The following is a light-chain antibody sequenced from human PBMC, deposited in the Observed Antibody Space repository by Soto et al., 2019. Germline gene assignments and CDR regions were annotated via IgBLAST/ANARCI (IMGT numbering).Light chain of an antibody. V-gene: IGKV3-20*01. CDR2: GAS. CDR3: QHYGGSLLT. Sequence: EIVFARSPGTLSLSPGARATLSWRTSRIISSSYFAWYQQKPGQAPRLLMYGASTRATGIPDRFSGSGSGTDFTLTISGLEPEDFAMYFCQHYGGSLLTFGGGTKVDIK. CDR1: RIISSSY. J-gene: IGKJ4*01.